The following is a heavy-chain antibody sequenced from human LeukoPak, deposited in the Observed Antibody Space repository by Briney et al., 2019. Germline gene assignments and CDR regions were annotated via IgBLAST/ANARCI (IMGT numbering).Heavy chain of an antibody. V-gene: IGHV1-18*01. D-gene: IGHD2-15*01. CDR3: AREDCSGGSCFLPEYFQH. Sequence: GASVKVSCKASVYTLTSFSGSWVRQAPGRGLEWMGWISAYNGDTNYAQKLQGRVTMTTDTSTNTAYMELRSLRSDDTAVYYCAREDCSGGSCFLPEYFQHWGQGTLVTVSS. CDR2: ISAYNGDT. J-gene: IGHJ1*01. CDR1: VYTLTSFS.